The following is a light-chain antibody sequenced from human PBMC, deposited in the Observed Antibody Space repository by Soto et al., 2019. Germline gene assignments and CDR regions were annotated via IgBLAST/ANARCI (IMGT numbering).Light chain of an antibody. CDR1: SSDIGAYNF. J-gene: IGLJ2*01. CDR3: TSWTTSPTMI. V-gene: IGLV2-14*03. Sequence: QSALTQPASVSGSPGQSITISCTGTSSDIGAYNFVSWYQQHPGKAPKLMLYDINIRPSGVSNRFSGAKSGNTASLTISWLHAEDDADYYCTSWTTSPTMIFGGGIKLTVL. CDR2: DIN.